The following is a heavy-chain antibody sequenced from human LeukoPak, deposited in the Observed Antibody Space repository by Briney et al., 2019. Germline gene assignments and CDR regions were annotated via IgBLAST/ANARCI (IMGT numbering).Heavy chain of an antibody. J-gene: IGHJ4*02. Sequence: PSETLSLTCTVSGGSISSCYWSWIRQPPGKGLEWIGSIYYSGSTNYNPSLKSRVTISVDTSENQFSLKLSSVTAADTAVYFCARDSPIGGRNGFRIFDYWGQGTLVTVSS. CDR2: IYYSGST. D-gene: IGHD5-24*01. V-gene: IGHV4-59*01. CDR1: GGSISSCY. CDR3: ARDSPIGGRNGFRIFDY.